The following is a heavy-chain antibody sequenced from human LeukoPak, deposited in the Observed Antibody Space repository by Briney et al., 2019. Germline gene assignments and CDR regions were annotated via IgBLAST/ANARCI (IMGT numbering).Heavy chain of an antibody. J-gene: IGHJ4*02. CDR1: GFTFSSYG. Sequence: GRSLRLSCAASGFTFSSYGMHWVRQAPGKGLEWVAVISYDGSNKYYADSVKGRFTISRDNSKNTLYLQMNSLRVEDTAVYYCAKDSKFDYWGQGTLVTVSS. CDR2: ISYDGSNK. CDR3: AKDSKFDY. V-gene: IGHV3-30*18.